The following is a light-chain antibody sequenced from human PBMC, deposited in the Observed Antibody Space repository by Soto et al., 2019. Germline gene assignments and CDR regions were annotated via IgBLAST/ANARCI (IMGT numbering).Light chain of an antibody. Sequence: NFMLTQPHSVSASPGKTVTISCTGSSGSIASNYVQWYQQRPGSAPTTVIYEDNQRPFGVPDRFSGSIDSSSNSASLTISGLMNDDEADYYCQSYDSSNWVFGGGTKVTVL. V-gene: IGLV6-57*02. J-gene: IGLJ2*01. CDR1: SGSIASNY. CDR2: EDN. CDR3: QSYDSSNWV.